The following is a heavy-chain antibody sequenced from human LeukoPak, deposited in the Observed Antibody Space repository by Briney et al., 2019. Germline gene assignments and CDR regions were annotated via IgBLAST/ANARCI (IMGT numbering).Heavy chain of an antibody. CDR1: GFTFSSYA. Sequence: GGSLRLSCAASGFTFSSYAMSWVRQAPGKGLEWVSIINKSGGSTNYADSVKGRFTISRDNSENTLYLQVNSLRAEDTALYYCAKGPDKPYSFYTMDVWAKGPRSPSP. CDR3: AKGPDKPYSFYTMDV. CDR2: INKSGGST. V-gene: IGHV3-23*01. J-gene: IGHJ6*03. D-gene: IGHD3-9*01.